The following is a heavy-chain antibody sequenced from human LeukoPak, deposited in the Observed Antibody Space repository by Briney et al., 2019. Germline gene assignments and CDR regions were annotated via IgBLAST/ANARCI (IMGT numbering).Heavy chain of an antibody. CDR3: ARDSHYAPGDY. Sequence: GGSLKLSCAPSGFTFSSYAMSWVRQAPGKGLEWVSAISASGGSTYYADSVKGRFTISRDISKNTLYLQMNSLRAEDTAVYYCARDSHYAPGDYWGQGTLVTVSS. V-gene: IGHV3-23*01. CDR2: ISASGGST. D-gene: IGHD4-17*01. J-gene: IGHJ4*02. CDR1: GFTFSSYA.